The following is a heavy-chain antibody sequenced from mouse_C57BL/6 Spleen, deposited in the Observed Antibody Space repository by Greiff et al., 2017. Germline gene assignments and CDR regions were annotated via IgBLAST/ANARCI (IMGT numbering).Heavy chain of an antibody. CDR3: ATASYYDGSTLFAY. Sequence: VQLQQPGAELVKPGASVTVSCKASGYTFTSYWLHWLKQRPGQGLEWIGRIHPSARDTNYNQQFTGKATLTVATSSSTAYMQRSSLTSEDSAVYDGATASYYDGSTLFAYWGQGTLGTVAA. D-gene: IGHD1-1*01. V-gene: IGHV1-74*01. CDR2: IHPSARDT. J-gene: IGHJ3*01. CDR1: GYTFTSYW.